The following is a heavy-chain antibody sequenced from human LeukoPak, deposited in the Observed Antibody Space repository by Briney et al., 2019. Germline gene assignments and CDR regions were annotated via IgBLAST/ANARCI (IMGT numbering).Heavy chain of an antibody. D-gene: IGHD3-10*01. CDR1: GTSITSGSYF. V-gene: IGHV4-61*02. CDR2: IYSSGRT. CDR3: ARGGITMVRGVIIKGRKKFDY. Sequence: PSQTLSLTCTISGTSITSGSYFWSWIRQPAGNELEWLGLIYSSGRTNYNPSLKSRVTFSVDTSKNQFSLKLRSVTAADTAVYYCARGGITMVRGVIIKGRKKFDYWGQGTLVTVSS. J-gene: IGHJ4*02.